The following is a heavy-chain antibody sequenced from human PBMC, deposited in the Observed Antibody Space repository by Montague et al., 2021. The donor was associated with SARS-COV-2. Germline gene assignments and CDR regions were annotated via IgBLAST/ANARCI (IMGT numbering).Heavy chain of an antibody. CDR1: GASRRTKNYY. CDR3: ARLGITLGGVIVIRYYFDF. D-gene: IGHD3-16*02. J-gene: IGHJ4*02. CDR2: ISYSATS. Sequence: SETLSLTCTFSGASRRTKNYYWGWIRQPPGKGLEWIGSISYSATSYSNPSLKSRVTMSVDTSRNQLSLNLSSVTVADTAVYYCARLGITLGGVIVIRYYFDFWGQGTLVTVSS. V-gene: IGHV4-39*01.